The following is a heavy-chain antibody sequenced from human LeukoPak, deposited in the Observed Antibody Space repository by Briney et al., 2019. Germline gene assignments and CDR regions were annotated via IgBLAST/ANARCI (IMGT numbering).Heavy chain of an antibody. Sequence: SETLSLTCTVSGGSISSYYWSWIRQPPGKGLELIGNIYTFGSTYYNPSLKSRVTISVDPSKNQFSLKLTSVTAADTAVYYCARDGVAGTVEAFDIWGQGTMVTVSS. D-gene: IGHD6-19*01. CDR3: ARDGVAGTVEAFDI. CDR1: GGSISSYY. V-gene: IGHV4-4*09. J-gene: IGHJ3*02. CDR2: IYTFGST.